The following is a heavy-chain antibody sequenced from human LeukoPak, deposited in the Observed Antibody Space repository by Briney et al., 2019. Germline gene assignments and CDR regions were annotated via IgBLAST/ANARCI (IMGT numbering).Heavy chain of an antibody. J-gene: IGHJ4*02. D-gene: IGHD6-19*01. CDR3: ACIAVAGTVDY. CDR2: ISYDGSNK. Sequence: GRSLRLSCAASGFAFNTYAMHWVRQAPGKGLEWVAVISYDGSNKYYADSVKGRFTISRDNSKNTLYLQMNSLRAEDTAVYYCACIAVAGTVDYWGQGTLVTVSS. V-gene: IGHV3-30*19. CDR1: GFAFNTYA.